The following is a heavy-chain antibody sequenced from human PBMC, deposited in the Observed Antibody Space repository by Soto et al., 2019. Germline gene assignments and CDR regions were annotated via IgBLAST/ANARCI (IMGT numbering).Heavy chain of an antibody. D-gene: IGHD2-8*02. V-gene: IGHV4-34*01. CDR1: GGSFSGYY. Sequence: SETLSLTCAVYGGSFSGYYWSWIRQPPGKGLEWIGEINHSGSTNYNPSLKSRVTISVDTSKNQFSLKLSSVTAADTAVYYCASGWYYFAYWGQGTLVTVSS. CDR2: INHSGST. CDR3: ASGWYYFAY. J-gene: IGHJ4*02.